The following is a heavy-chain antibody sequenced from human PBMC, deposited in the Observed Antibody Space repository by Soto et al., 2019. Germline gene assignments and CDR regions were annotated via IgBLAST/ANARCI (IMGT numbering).Heavy chain of an antibody. CDR3: ATPYLLYAFDI. D-gene: IGHD2-15*01. CDR2: ISGGGGTT. V-gene: IGHV3-23*01. J-gene: IGHJ3*02. Sequence: GGSLILYCAASEFSFSSYAMNWVRHAPGKGLEWVSAISGGGGTTYYADSVKGRSTISRDNSKNTVYLQMNSLRAEDTAVYYCATPYLLYAFDIWGQGTMVTV. CDR1: EFSFSSYA.